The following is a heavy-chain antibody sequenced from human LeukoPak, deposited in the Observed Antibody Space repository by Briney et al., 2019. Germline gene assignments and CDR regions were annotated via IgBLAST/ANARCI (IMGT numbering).Heavy chain of an antibody. CDR3: ARVRDGYYYDSSGYYYFDY. V-gene: IGHV3-21*01. Sequence: PGGSLRLSCAASGFTFSSYSMKWVRQAPGKGLEWVSSISSSSSYIYYADSVKGRFTISRDNAKNSLYLQMNSLRAEDTAVYYCARVRDGYYYDSSGYYYFDYWGQGTLVTVSS. D-gene: IGHD3-22*01. CDR2: ISSSSSYI. CDR1: GFTFSSYS. J-gene: IGHJ4*02.